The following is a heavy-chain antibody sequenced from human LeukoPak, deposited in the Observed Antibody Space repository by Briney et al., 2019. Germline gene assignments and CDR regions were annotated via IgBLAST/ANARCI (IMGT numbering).Heavy chain of an antibody. CDR2: ISYSGST. J-gene: IGHJ6*02. CDR1: GGSISSYY. V-gene: IGHV4-59*01. CDR3: ARSRPPYSSGWSNYGMDV. Sequence: IPSETLSLTCTVSGGSISSYYWSWIRQPPGKGLEWIGYISYSGSTNYNPSLKSRVTISVDTSKNQFSLKLSSVTAADTAVYYCARSRPPYSSGWSNYGMDVWGQGTTVTVFS. D-gene: IGHD6-19*01.